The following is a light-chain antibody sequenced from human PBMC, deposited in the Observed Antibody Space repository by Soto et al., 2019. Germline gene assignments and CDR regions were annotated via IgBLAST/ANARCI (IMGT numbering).Light chain of an antibody. J-gene: IGLJ1*01. CDR2: DVS. CDR1: SSDVGSYNY. CDR3: SSYTSSSSYV. V-gene: IGLV2-14*01. Sequence: QSALTQPASVSGSPGQSITISCTGTSSDVGSYNYVSWYQQHPGKAPKLMIYDVSNRPSGVSNRFSGSKSGNTASLTISGLQAEDVADYYCSSYTSSSSYVFGTGTNVTVL.